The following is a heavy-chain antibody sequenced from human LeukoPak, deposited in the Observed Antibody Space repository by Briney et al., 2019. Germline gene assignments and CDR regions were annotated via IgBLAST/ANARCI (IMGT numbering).Heavy chain of an antibody. J-gene: IGHJ4*02. CDR3: AREVTGGNPFDY. CDR1: GFTVSSNY. V-gene: IGHV3-53*01. CDR2: IYNNGNT. D-gene: IGHD4-23*01. Sequence: GGSLRLSCAASGFTVSSNYMSWVRPAPGKGLEWVSVIYNNGNTYYADTVKGRFTISRDNSKNTLYLQMNSLRAEDTAVYYCAREVTGGNPFDYWGQGTLVTVSS.